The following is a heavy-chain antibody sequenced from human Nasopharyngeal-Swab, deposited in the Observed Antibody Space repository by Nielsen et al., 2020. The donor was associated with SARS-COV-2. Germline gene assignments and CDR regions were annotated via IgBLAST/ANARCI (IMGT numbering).Heavy chain of an antibody. D-gene: IGHD5-24*01. J-gene: IGHJ5*02. V-gene: IGHV1-8*01. CDR3: ASPVEMSTT. Sequence: YAQKFQGRVTMTRDTSISTAYMELSSLRSEDTAVYYCASPVEMSTTWGQGTLVTVSS.